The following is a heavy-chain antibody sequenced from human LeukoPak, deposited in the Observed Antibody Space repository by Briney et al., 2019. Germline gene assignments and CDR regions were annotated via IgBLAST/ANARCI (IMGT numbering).Heavy chain of an antibody. V-gene: IGHV1-2*02. CDR1: GYTFTGYY. CDR2: INPNSGGT. D-gene: IGHD2-15*01. J-gene: IGHJ5*02. Sequence: ASVKVSCKASGYTFTGYYMHWLRQAPGQGLEWMGWINPNSGGTTYAQKFQGRVTMTRDTSISTAYMELSRLRSDDTAVYYCARDHVVVAATLNWFDPWGQGTLVTVSS. CDR3: ARDHVVVAATLNWFDP.